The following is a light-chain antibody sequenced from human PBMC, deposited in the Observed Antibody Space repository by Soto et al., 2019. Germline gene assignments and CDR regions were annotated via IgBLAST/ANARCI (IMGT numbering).Light chain of an antibody. CDR1: QSVNSNY. CDR2: GAS. V-gene: IGKV3-20*01. J-gene: IGKJ3*01. Sequence: EIVLTQSPGTLSLSPGERATLSCRTSQSVNSNYLAWYQQRPGQAPRLLIYGASRRATGIPNRFSGSGSGKDFTITISRLEPEDFAVYYCQQYGRSPPYTFGPGTKVDMK. CDR3: QQYGRSPPYT.